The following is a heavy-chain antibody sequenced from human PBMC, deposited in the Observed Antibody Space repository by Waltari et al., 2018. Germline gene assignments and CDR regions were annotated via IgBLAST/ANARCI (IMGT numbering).Heavy chain of an antibody. V-gene: IGHV4-39*01. D-gene: IGHD6-13*01. Sequence: QLQLQESGPGLVKPSATLSLTCTVSGGSIRSDFYYWGWLRQAPGKGLDWIGSIYYRWSTYYNPPLKSRVTISVDTSKNQFSLKLSSVTAADTALYFCARHDLYSSRKFDPWGQGTLVTVSS. CDR2: IYYRWST. CDR3: ARHDLYSSRKFDP. CDR1: GGSIRSDFYY. J-gene: IGHJ5*02.